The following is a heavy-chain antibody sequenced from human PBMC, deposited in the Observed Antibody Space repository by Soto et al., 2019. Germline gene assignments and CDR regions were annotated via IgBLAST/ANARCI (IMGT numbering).Heavy chain of an antibody. Sequence: ASVKVSCKASGGTFSSYAISWVRQAPGQGLEWMGGIIPIFGTANYAQRFQGRVTITADESTSTAYMELSSLRSEDTAVYYCARGGAVAGGAFDIWGQGTMVTVSS. D-gene: IGHD6-19*01. CDR3: ARGGAVAGGAFDI. CDR2: IIPIFGTA. J-gene: IGHJ3*02. V-gene: IGHV1-69*13. CDR1: GGTFSSYA.